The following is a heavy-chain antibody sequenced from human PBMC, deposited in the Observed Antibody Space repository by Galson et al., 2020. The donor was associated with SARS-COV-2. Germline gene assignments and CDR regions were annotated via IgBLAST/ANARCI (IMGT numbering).Heavy chain of an antibody. CDR2: ISYDGSNK. V-gene: IGHV3-30*04. CDR1: GFTFSSYA. D-gene: IGHD3-22*01. J-gene: IGHJ6*03. Sequence: GGSLRLSCAASGFTFSSYAMHWVRQAPGKGLEWVAVISYDGSNKYYADSVKGQFTISRDNSKNTLYLQMNSLRAEDTAVYYCARDPQYDSSGSNYYYYYMDVWGKGTTVTVSS. CDR3: ARDPQYDSSGSNYYYYYMDV.